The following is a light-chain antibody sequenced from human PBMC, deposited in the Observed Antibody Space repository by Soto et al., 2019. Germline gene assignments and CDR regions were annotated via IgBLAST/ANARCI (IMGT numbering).Light chain of an antibody. CDR3: QSYDSSPL. J-gene: IGLJ1*01. CDR1: SSNIGAGYD. V-gene: IGLV1-40*01. Sequence: QSVLTLPPSVSGAPGQRVTISCTGSSSNIGAGYDVHWYQQLPGTAPKLLIYGNSNRPSGVPDRFSGSKSGTSASLAITGLQAEDEADYYCQSYDSSPLFGTGTKVTVL. CDR2: GNS.